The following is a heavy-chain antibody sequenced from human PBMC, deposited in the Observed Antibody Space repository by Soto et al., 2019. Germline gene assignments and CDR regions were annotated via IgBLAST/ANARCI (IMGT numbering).Heavy chain of an antibody. Sequence: QVQLVQSGAEVQKPGSSVKVSCKASGGTFSSYAISWVRQAPGQGLEWMGGIIPIFGTANYAQKFQGRVTITADESTSTAYMELSSLRSEDTAVYYCARDLSPVNYDFWSGYYSSKDYYYYGMDVWGQGTTVTVSS. D-gene: IGHD3-3*01. V-gene: IGHV1-69*01. CDR2: IIPIFGTA. J-gene: IGHJ6*02. CDR3: ARDLSPVNYDFWSGYYSSKDYYYYGMDV. CDR1: GGTFSSYA.